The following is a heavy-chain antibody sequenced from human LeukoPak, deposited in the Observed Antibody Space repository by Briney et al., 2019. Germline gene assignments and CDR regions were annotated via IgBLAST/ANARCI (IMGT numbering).Heavy chain of an antibody. J-gene: IGHJ6*02. D-gene: IGHD5-18*01. CDR1: GFTFSSYA. Sequence: GRSLRLSCAASGFTFSSYAMHWVRQAPGKGLEWVAVISYDGSNKYYADSVKGRFTISRDNSKNTLYLQMNSLIAEDTAVYYCARDESSGYSYGTYYYYGMDVWGQGTTVTASS. V-gene: IGHV3-30-3*01. CDR2: ISYDGSNK. CDR3: ARDESSGYSYGTYYYYGMDV.